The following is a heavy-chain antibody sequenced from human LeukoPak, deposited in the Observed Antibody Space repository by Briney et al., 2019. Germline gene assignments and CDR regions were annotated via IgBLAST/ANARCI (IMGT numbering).Heavy chain of an antibody. J-gene: IGHJ6*02. CDR2: ISAYNGNT. V-gene: IGHV1-18*01. Sequence: ASVKVSCKASGYTFTSYGISWVRQAPGQGLEWMGWISAYNGNTNYAQKLQGRVTMTTDTSTSTAYMELRSLRSDDTAVYYCARDRLRYNWNFYYYYGMDVWGQGTTVTVS. CDR3: ARDRLRYNWNFYYYYGMDV. CDR1: GYTFTSYG. D-gene: IGHD1-7*01.